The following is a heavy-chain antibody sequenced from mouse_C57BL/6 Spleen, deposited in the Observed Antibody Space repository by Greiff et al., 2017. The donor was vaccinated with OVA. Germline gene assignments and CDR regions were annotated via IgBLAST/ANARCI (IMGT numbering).Heavy chain of an antibody. D-gene: IGHD1-1*01. CDR1: GYTFTSYW. J-gene: IGHJ4*01. V-gene: IGHV1-55*01. CDR2: IYPGSGST. CDR3: ARIEVASKRVVAPYYYAMDY. Sequence: QVQLQQPGAELVKPGASVKMSCKASGYTFTSYWITWVKQRPGQGLEWIGDIYPGSGSTNYNEKFKSKATLTVDTSSSTAYMQLSSLTSEDSAVYYCARIEVASKRVVAPYYYAMDYWGQGTSVTVSS.